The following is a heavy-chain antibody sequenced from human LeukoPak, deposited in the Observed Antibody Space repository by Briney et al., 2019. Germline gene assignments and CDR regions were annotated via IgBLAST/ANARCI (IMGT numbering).Heavy chain of an antibody. J-gene: IGHJ4*02. V-gene: IGHV4-39*07. CDR3: ARGHYGGFDY. D-gene: IGHD4-17*01. CDR1: GGSISSSSYY. CDR2: IYYSGSS. Sequence: SETLSLTCTVSGGSISSSSYYWGWIRQPPGKGLEWIGSIYYSGSSYYNPSLKSRVTISIDTSKNHFSLKLSSVTAADTAVYYCARGHYGGFDYWGQGTLVTVSS.